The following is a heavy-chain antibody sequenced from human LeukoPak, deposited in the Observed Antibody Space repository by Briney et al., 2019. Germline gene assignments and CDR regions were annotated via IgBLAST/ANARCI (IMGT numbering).Heavy chain of an antibody. V-gene: IGHV3-11*01. Sequence: GGSLRLSCAASGFTFSDYYMSWIRQAPGKGLEWVSYISSSGSTIYYADSVKGRFTISRDNSKNTLYPQMNSLRAEDTAVYYCAKGFLGYYDSSGYYLHAFDIWGQGTMVTVSS. CDR2: ISSSGSTI. J-gene: IGHJ3*02. CDR3: AKGFLGYYDSSGYYLHAFDI. CDR1: GFTFSDYY. D-gene: IGHD3-22*01.